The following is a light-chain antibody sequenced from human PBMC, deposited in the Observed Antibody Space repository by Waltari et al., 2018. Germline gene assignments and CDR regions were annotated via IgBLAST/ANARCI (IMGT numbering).Light chain of an antibody. CDR3: QQYNSYWT. CDR1: QSISSW. Sequence: RVTITCRASQSISSWLAWYQQKPGKAPKLLIYKASSLENEVPSRFSGSGSGTEFTLTISSLQPDDFATYYCQQYNSYWTFGQGTKVEIK. J-gene: IGKJ1*01. CDR2: KAS. V-gene: IGKV1-5*03.